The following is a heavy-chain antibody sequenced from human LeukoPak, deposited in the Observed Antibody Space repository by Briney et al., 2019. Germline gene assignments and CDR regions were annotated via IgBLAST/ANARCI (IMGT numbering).Heavy chain of an antibody. D-gene: IGHD3-3*01. CDR3: ARYNFYSDYYTRNFDH. Sequence: GGSLRLSCAASGFTFNRFWMTWVRQAPVKGLEWVASIKEDESEKYYVDSVKGRFTISRDNAKKSLYLQMDDLRAEDTALYYCARYNFYSDYYTRNFDHWGQGTLVTVSS. J-gene: IGHJ4*02. CDR2: IKEDESEK. V-gene: IGHV3-7*03. CDR1: GFTFNRFW.